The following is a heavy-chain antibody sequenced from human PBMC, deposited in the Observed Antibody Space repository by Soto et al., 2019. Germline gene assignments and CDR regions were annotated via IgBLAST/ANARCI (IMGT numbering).Heavy chain of an antibody. J-gene: IGHJ4*02. Sequence: EVQLLESGGGLVQPGGSLSLSFAASGVTFNNYAMTWSRQAPGKGLEWVSAISGGGDTTSYADSVKGRVPVSRDGSKNTLYLHMSSLRAEDTALYYCAKGRGGSGSLSPRVDFWGQGTLVTVSS. CDR3: AKGRGGSGSLSPRVDF. V-gene: IGHV3-23*01. D-gene: IGHD3-10*01. CDR1: GVTFNNYA. CDR2: ISGGGDTT.